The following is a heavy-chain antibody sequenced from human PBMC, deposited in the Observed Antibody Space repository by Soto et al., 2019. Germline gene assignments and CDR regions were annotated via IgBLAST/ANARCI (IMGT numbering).Heavy chain of an antibody. CDR1: GYTFTSYG. V-gene: IGHV1-18*01. CDR3: ARERGYTTMTVVVYDAFDI. J-gene: IGHJ3*02. Sequence: QVQLVQSGAEVKKPGASVKVSCKASGYTFTSYGISWVRQAPGQGLEWMGWISAYNGNTNYAQKLQGRVTMTTDTXXSXAXXELRSLRSDDTAVYYCARERGYTTMTVVVYDAFDIWGQGTMVTVSS. D-gene: IGHD3-22*01. CDR2: ISAYNGNT.